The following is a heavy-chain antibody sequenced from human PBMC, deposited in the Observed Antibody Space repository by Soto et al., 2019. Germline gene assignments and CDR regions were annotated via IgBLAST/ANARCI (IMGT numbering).Heavy chain of an antibody. CDR2: IWYDGSNE. J-gene: IGHJ4*01. CDR3: ATEARSGYPYGNFDF. Sequence: PGGSLSLSCAASGFTFSSYGFHWVRQAPGKGLEWVAVIWYDGSNEYYADSVKGRFTISRDNSKNTLYLQMNSLRAEDTAVYYCATEARSGYPYGNFDFRGQGTLVTVSS. V-gene: IGHV3-33*01. D-gene: IGHD5-18*01. CDR1: GFTFSSYG.